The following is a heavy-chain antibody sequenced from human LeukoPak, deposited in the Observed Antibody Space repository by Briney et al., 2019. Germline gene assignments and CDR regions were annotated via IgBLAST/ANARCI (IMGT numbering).Heavy chain of an antibody. Sequence: SETLSLTCVVSGGSISGSYWSWIRQSPGKELEWIGEVTHGGITRYNPSLNSRVTISVDMSANQFSLRLTSVAAADTSIYYCARGDLGYSYYYPMDVWGQGTTVAVSS. V-gene: IGHV4-34*01. D-gene: IGHD3-3*01. CDR1: GGSISGSY. J-gene: IGHJ6*02. CDR3: ARGDLGYSYYYPMDV. CDR2: VTHGGIT.